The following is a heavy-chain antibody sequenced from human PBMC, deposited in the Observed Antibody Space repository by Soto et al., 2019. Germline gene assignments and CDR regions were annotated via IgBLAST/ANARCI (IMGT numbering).Heavy chain of an antibody. D-gene: IGHD3-3*01. V-gene: IGHV1-58*01. CDR1: GFTFTSSA. Sequence: GASVKVSCKASGFTFTSSAVQWVRQARGQRLGWIGWIVVGSGNTNYAQKFQERVTITRDMSTSTAYMELSSLRSEDTAVYYCAAGTGSGYYIRYYYYDMDVWGQGTTVTVS. J-gene: IGHJ6*02. CDR3: AAGTGSGYYIRYYYYDMDV. CDR2: IVVGSGNT.